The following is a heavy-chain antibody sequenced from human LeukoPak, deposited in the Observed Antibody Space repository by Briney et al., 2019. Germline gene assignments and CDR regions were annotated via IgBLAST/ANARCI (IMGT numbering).Heavy chain of an antibody. CDR2: IYYSGST. CDR3: ARGGSSIVYFDY. D-gene: IGHD6-6*01. J-gene: IGHJ4*02. V-gene: IGHV4-59*01. Sequence: PSETLSLTCTVSGGSISSYYWSWIRQPPGKGLEWIGYIYYSGSTDYNPSLKSRVTISVDTSKNQFSLKLSSVTAADTAVYYCARGGSSIVYFDYWGQGTLVTVSS. CDR1: GGSISSYY.